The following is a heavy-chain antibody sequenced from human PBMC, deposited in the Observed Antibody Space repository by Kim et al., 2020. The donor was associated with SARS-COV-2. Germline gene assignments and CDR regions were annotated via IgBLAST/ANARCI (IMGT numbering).Heavy chain of an antibody. CDR3: VREDSGSFDY. Sequence: GGSLRLSCAASGFTFSVYSMNWARQAPGKGLEWVSFIHSSDNTIYYANSVKGRFTISRDNAKDSLYLHMNSLRAEDAAVYYCVREDSGSFDYWGQGTLVTVSS. CDR1: GFTFSVYS. D-gene: IGHD3-10*01. V-gene: IGHV3-48*04. J-gene: IGHJ4*02. CDR2: IHSSDNTI.